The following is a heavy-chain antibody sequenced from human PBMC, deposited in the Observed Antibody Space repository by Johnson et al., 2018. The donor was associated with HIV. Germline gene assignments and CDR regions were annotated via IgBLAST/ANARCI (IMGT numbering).Heavy chain of an antibody. V-gene: IGHV3-30*14. D-gene: IGHD6-13*01. CDR3: ARARYTSDWYLYDAFDL. Sequence: LPLVESGGGVVQPGRSLRLSCSASGFTFSSYAMHWVRQAPAKGLEWVAAISYDGSDKDHADSVKGRFTISRDNSKNTLYLQMGSLRTEDMAVYHCARARYTSDWYLYDAFDLWGQGTMVTVSS. J-gene: IGHJ3*01. CDR1: GFTFSSYA. CDR2: ISYDGSDK.